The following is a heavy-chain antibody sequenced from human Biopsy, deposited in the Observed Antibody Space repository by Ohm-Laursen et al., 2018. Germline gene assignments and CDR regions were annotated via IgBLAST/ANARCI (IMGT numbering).Heavy chain of an antibody. CDR2: IGVDGRTI. Sequence: GSLRLSCTATGFTFSAFSMNWVRQAPGRGLEWVSIIGVDGRTIYYADSVKGRFTISRDNAKDTLYLQMNSLRAEDTAVYYCARGGFFAYSTFDYWGQGALVTVSS. V-gene: IGHV3-11*04. J-gene: IGHJ4*02. CDR3: ARGGFFAYSTFDY. D-gene: IGHD4-11*01. CDR1: GFTFSAFS.